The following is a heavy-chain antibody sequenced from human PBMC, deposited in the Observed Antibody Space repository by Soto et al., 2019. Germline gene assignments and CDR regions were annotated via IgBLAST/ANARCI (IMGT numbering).Heavy chain of an antibody. Sequence: SETLSLTCAVYGGSFIGYNWSWIRQPPGRGLEWIGEINHSGSTNYNPSLKSRVTISVDTSKNQFSLNLSSVTAADTAVYYCAKHDFWTLYNTGLDSWGQGTLVTVSS. V-gene: IGHV4-34*01. CDR1: GGSFIGYN. CDR3: AKHDFWTLYNTGLDS. D-gene: IGHD3-3*01. J-gene: IGHJ4*02. CDR2: INHSGST.